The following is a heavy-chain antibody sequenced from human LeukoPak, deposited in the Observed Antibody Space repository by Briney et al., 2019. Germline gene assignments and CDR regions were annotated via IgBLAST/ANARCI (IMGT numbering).Heavy chain of an antibody. J-gene: IGHJ6*03. D-gene: IGHD3-22*01. CDR3: ASVDSSGYEFYYYYYMDV. V-gene: IGHV4-34*01. CDR2: FNHSWGA. CDR1: SGSFSGYY. Sequence: SETLSLTCGVYSGSFSGYYWTWFRQPPGKGLEWIGEFNHSWGAKYNPSLKSRATISVDTSKNHLSLSLNSVTAADTAVYYCASVDSSGYEFYYYYYMDVWGKGTTVTVSS.